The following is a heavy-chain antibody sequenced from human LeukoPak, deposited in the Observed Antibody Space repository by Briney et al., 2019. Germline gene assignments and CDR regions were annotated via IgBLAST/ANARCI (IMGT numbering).Heavy chain of an antibody. CDR1: GYTFTGYY. CDR3: TKGYYYDSSGYYKRPGYFQH. J-gene: IGHJ1*01. V-gene: IGHV1-2*02. D-gene: IGHD3-22*01. CDR2: INPNSGGT. Sequence: GASVKVSCKASGYTFTGYYMHWVRQAPGQGLEWMGWINPNSGGTNYAQKFQGGVTMTRDTSISTAYMELSRLRSDDTAVYYCTKGYYYDSSGYYKRPGYFQHWGQGTLVTVSS.